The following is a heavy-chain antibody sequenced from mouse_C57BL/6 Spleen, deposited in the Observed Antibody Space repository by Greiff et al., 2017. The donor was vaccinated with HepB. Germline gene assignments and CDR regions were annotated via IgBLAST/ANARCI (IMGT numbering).Heavy chain of an antibody. V-gene: IGHV1-80*01. J-gene: IGHJ4*01. CDR3: ARGDDYYGSSLYAMDY. Sequence: QVQLKESGAELVKPGASVKISCKASGYAFSSYWMNWVKQRPGKGLEWIGQIYPGDGDTNYNGKFKGKATLTADKSSSTAYMQLSSLTSEDSAVYFCARGDDYYGSSLYAMDYWGQGTSVTVSS. CDR1: GYAFSSYW. D-gene: IGHD1-1*01. CDR2: IYPGDGDT.